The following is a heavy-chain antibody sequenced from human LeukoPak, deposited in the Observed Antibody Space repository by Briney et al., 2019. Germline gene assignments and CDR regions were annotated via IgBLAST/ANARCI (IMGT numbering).Heavy chain of an antibody. CDR2: MNPNSGNT. CDR1: GYTFTSYD. D-gene: IGHD2-2*01. V-gene: IGHV1-8*03. J-gene: IGHJ6*03. CDR3: ASRCSSTSCYGDYYYMDV. Sequence: ASVKVSCKASGYTFTSYDINWVRQATGQGLEWMGWMNPNSGNTGYAQKFQGRVTITRNTSISPAYMELSSLRSEDTAVYYCASRCSSTSCYGDYYYMDVWGKGTTVTVSS.